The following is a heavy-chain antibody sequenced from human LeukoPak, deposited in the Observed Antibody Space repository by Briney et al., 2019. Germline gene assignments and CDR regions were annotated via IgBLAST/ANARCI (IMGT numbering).Heavy chain of an antibody. V-gene: IGHV3-30*18. Sequence: GGSLRLSCEGSGFIFSNYAMNWVRQAPGKGLEWVAIMSADGSLEFYGDSVKGRFVISRDNSKSTLYLQINNLRVNDTAVYYYAKYGWFGDGLDSWGQGTLVTVSS. CDR1: GFIFSNYA. CDR3: AKYGWFGDGLDS. J-gene: IGHJ4*02. CDR2: MSADGSLE. D-gene: IGHD3-10*01.